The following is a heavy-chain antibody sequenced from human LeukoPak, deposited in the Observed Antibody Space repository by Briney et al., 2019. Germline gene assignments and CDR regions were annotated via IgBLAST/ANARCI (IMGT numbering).Heavy chain of an antibody. V-gene: IGHV4-39*01. J-gene: IGHJ3*01. CDR1: GVSIYSSTYY. D-gene: IGHD2-15*01. CDR2: IYYNEDT. Sequence: PSETLSLTCSVSGVSIYSSTYYWAWIRQPPGKGLEFIGSIYYNEDTFHNPSLKSRLTISVDTSANLFSLRLTSMTAADTATYYCARQLAAGNDGFDVWGPGTVVTVSS. CDR3: ARQLAAGNDGFDV.